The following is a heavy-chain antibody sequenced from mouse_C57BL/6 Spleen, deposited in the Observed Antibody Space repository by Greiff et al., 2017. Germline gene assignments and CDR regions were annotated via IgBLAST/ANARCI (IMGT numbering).Heavy chain of an antibody. Sequence: VQLQQSGPELVKPGASVKMSCKASGYTFTDYNMHWVKQSHGKSLEWIGYINPNNGGTSYNQKFKGKATLTVNKSSSTAYMELRSLTSEDSAVYYCARVPYGSRPGYFDYWGQGTTLTVSS. CDR2: INPNNGGT. V-gene: IGHV1-22*01. D-gene: IGHD1-1*01. CDR3: ARVPYGSRPGYFDY. J-gene: IGHJ2*01. CDR1: GYTFTDYN.